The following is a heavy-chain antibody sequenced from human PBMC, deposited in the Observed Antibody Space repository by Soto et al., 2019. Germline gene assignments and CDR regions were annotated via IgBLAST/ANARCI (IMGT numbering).Heavy chain of an antibody. D-gene: IGHD2-15*01. Sequence: GGSLRLSCAASGFTFSSYGMHWVRQAPGKGLEWVAVIWYDGSNKYYADSVKGRFTISRDNSKNTLYLQMNSLRAEDTAVYYCAREAGDCSGGSCPPDYWGQGTLVTVSS. CDR2: IWYDGSNK. CDR3: AREAGDCSGGSCPPDY. J-gene: IGHJ4*02. V-gene: IGHV3-33*01. CDR1: GFTFSSYG.